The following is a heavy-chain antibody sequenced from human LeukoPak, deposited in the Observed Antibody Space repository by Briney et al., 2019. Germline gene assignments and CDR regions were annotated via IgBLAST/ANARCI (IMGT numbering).Heavy chain of an antibody. J-gene: IGHJ4*02. V-gene: IGHV3-30*18. D-gene: IGHD2-21*01. CDR2: ISYDGSNK. CDR3: AKWGGGATSGYFDY. Sequence: GGSLRLSCAASGFTFSSYGMHWVRQAPGKGLEWVAVISYDGSNKYYADSVKGRFTISRDNSKNTLYLQMNSLRAEDTAVYYCAKWGGGATSGYFDYWGQGTLVTVSS. CDR1: GFTFSSYG.